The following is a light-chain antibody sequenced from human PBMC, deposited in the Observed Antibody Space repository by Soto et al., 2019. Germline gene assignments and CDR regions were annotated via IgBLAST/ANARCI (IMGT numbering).Light chain of an antibody. V-gene: IGKV4-1*01. CDR2: WAS. Sequence: IVMTQSPDSLAVSLGERASINCKSRQSVLYSSNNKNYLAWYHQKPGQPPKLLIYWASTRESGVPDRFSGSGSGTDFTLTISSLQAEDVAVYYCQQYYSTPPWTFGQGTKLDIK. CDR1: QSVLYSSNNKNY. CDR3: QQYYSTPPWT. J-gene: IGKJ1*01.